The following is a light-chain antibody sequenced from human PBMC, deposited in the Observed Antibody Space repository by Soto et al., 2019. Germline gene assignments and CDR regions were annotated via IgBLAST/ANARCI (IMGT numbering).Light chain of an antibody. Sequence: QSALTQPASVSGSPGQSITISCTGTSSDVGGYNYVSWYQQHPGKAPKLMIYDVSNRPSGVSNRFSGSKSGNTASLTISGLQAEDEAEYYCSSYTSSSTNYVFGTGTKLTVL. J-gene: IGLJ1*01. CDR2: DVS. CDR3: SSYTSSSTNYV. V-gene: IGLV2-14*01. CDR1: SSDVGGYNY.